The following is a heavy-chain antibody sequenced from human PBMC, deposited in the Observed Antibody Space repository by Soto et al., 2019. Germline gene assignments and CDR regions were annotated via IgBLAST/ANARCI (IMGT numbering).Heavy chain of an antibody. V-gene: IGHV1-58*01. Sequence: GASVKVSCKASGFTFSTSVVQWVRQARGQPLEWIAWIVVGSGNTNYAQNVQGRVTISRDMSTRTAYLELSNLRSEDTAVYYCAAGGHYGDAHIVFEYWGLGTLVTVSS. D-gene: IGHD4-17*01. CDR1: GFTFSTSV. J-gene: IGHJ4*02. CDR2: IVVGSGNT. CDR3: AAGGHYGDAHIVFEY.